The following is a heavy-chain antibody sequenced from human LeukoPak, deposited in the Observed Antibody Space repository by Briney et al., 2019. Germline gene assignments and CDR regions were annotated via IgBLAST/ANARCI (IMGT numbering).Heavy chain of an antibody. V-gene: IGHV1-18*01. CDR2: ISAYNGNT. CDR1: GYTFTSYG. Sequence: VASVKVSCKASGYTFTSYGISWVRQAPGQGLEWMGWISAYNGNTNYAQKLQGRVTTTTDTSASTAYMELRSLRSDDTAVYYCARVGSGGYAFDIWGQGTMVTVSS. CDR3: ARVGSGGYAFDI. D-gene: IGHD3-10*01. J-gene: IGHJ3*02.